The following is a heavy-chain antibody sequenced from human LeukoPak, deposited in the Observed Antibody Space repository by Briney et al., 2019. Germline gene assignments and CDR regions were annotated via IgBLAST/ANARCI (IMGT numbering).Heavy chain of an antibody. D-gene: IGHD3-3*01. CDR2: ISYDGSNK. Sequence: GGSLRLSCAASGLTFSSYAMHWVRQAPGKGLEWVAVISYDGSNKYYADSVKGRFTISRDNSKNTLYLQMNSLRAEDTAVYYCARDSTYYDFWSGYSPAGMDVWGQGTTVTVSS. CDR3: ARDSTYYDFWSGYSPAGMDV. CDR1: GLTFSSYA. J-gene: IGHJ6*02. V-gene: IGHV3-30-3*01.